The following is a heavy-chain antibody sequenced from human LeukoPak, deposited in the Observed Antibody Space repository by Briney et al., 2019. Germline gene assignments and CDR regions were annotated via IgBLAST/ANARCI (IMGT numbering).Heavy chain of an antibody. V-gene: IGHV3-21*01. CDR3: ARVWTNNWFDP. Sequence: GGSLRLSCAASGFTFSSYSMNWVRQAPGKGLEWVSSISSSSSYIYYADSVKGRFTISRDNAKNSLYLQMNSLRAEDTAVYYCARVWTNNWFDPWGQGTLVTVSS. J-gene: IGHJ5*02. D-gene: IGHD3/OR15-3a*01. CDR2: ISSSSSYI. CDR1: GFTFSSYS.